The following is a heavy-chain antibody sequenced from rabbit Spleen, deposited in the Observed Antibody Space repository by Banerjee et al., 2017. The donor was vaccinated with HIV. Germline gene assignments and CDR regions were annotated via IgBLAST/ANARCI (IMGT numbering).Heavy chain of an antibody. D-gene: IGHD7-1*01. J-gene: IGHJ3*01. CDR2: INIATGKS. V-gene: IGHV1S45*01. Sequence: QEQLVESGGGLVQPEGSLTLTCKASGFSFSNRYVMSWVRQAPGKGLEWITCINIATGKSVYASWVSGRFIMSRTSSTTVTLQITSLTAADTATYFCARDLVTAIGWNFALWGQGTLVTVS. CDR3: ARDLVTAIGWNFAL. CDR1: GFSFSNRYV.